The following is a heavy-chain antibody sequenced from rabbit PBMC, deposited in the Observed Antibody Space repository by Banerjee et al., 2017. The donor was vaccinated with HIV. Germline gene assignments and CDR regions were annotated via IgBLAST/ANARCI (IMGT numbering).Heavy chain of an antibody. CDR3: ARDTGTSFSSYGMDL. Sequence: QEQLVESGGGLVHPEGSLTLTCKASGFPYSDKAVMCWVRQAPGKGLEWISCIAGGSSGFTYSATWAKGRFTISKTSSTTVTLQMTSLTAADTATYFCARDTGTSFSSYGMDLWGPGTLVTVS. CDR1: GFPYSDKAV. J-gene: IGHJ6*01. D-gene: IGHD7-1*01. CDR2: IAGGSSGFT. V-gene: IGHV1S45*01.